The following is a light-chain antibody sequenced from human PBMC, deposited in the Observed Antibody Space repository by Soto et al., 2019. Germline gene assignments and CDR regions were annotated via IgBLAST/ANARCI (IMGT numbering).Light chain of an antibody. J-gene: IGKJ4*01. CDR1: QSVGRDY. CDR2: GAS. Sequence: EIVLTQSPATLSLSPGERATLSCGASQSVGRDYLAWYQQKPGLAPRLIIHGASIRATGIPDRFSGSGSGTDFTLIINRLEPEDFAVYFCQQYASAPLTFDGGTEVEIK. CDR3: QQYASAPLT. V-gene: IGKV3D-20*01.